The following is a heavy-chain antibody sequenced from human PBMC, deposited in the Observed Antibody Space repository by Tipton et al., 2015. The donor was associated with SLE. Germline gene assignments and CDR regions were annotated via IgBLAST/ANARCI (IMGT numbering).Heavy chain of an antibody. V-gene: IGHV4-39*07. CDR1: GGSISSSSSY. Sequence: TLSLTCTVSGGSISSSSSYWGWIRQSPEKGLEWIGTIYYPGTTYYNPSLKSRVTIAVDTSKNQFSLKLSSVTAADTAVYYCARATLLTQRITMADAFDIWGQGTMVTVSS. CDR3: ARATLLTQRITMADAFDI. J-gene: IGHJ3*02. D-gene: IGHD3-10*01. CDR2: IYYPGTT.